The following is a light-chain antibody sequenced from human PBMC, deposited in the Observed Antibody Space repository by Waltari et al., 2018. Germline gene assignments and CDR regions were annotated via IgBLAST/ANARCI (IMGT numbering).Light chain of an antibody. V-gene: IGKV2-29*02. J-gene: IGKJ2*01. Sequence: DIVMTQTPLSLSVTPGQPASISCKSSQSLLHSDGKTYLYWYLQKPGQYPQLLIYEVSSQVSGVAERFSGIRSGTDFTLKISRVEADDVVGDYCMQGIHLRYTFGRGTKLEIK. CDR1: QSLLHSDGKTY. CDR3: MQGIHLRYT. CDR2: EVS.